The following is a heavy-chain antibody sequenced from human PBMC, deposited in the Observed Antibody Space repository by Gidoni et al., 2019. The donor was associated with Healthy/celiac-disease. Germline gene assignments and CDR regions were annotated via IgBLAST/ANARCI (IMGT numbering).Heavy chain of an antibody. CDR3: ARDQVTIFGVVISQVGGPYYGMDV. CDR2: SSAYNGNT. Sequence: QVQLVQSGAEVKKPAASAQVSCTASGYTLTRYGISWVRPTPGQGLEWMGWSSAYNGNTYYAQKFQGRVTMTTDTSTSTAYMELRSLRSDDTAVYYCARDQVTIFGVVISQVGGPYYGMDVWGQGTTVTVSS. D-gene: IGHD3-3*01. J-gene: IGHJ6*02. V-gene: IGHV1-18*01. CDR1: GYTLTRYG.